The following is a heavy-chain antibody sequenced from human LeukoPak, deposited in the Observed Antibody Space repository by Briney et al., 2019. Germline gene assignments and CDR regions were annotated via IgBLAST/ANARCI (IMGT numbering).Heavy chain of an antibody. CDR2: IVGSGGIT. CDR3: AKAGYSYDH. D-gene: IGHD5-18*01. V-gene: IGHV3-23*01. Sequence: ETLSLTCTVSGGSISSIKSYWGWVRQPPGKGLEWVSAIVGSGGITYYADSVKGRFTISRDNSKNTLYLQMNSLRAEDTAVYYCAKAGYSYDHWGQGTLVTVSS. J-gene: IGHJ4*02. CDR1: GGSISSIKS.